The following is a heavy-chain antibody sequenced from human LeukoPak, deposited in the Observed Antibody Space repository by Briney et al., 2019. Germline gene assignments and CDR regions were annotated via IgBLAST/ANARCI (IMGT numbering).Heavy chain of an antibody. CDR3: AKGGELSFYFDL. CDR1: GFTFSSYA. CDR2: ISGSGGST. Sequence: GGSLRLSWAASGFTFSSYAMRWVRQAPGRGRGWVSAISGSGGSTYYADSVKGRFTISRDKSKNTLYLQMNSLRAEDTAVYYCAKGGELSFYFDLWGRGPLVTVSS. V-gene: IGHV3-23*01. D-gene: IGHD3-16*02. J-gene: IGHJ2*01.